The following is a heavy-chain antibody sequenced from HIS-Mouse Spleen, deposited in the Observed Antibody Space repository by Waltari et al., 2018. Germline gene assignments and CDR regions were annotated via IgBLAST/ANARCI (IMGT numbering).Heavy chain of an antibody. D-gene: IGHD4-4*01. V-gene: IGHV1-8*01. CDR3: ARGHDYSNYFDY. CDR1: GYTFTSYD. CDR2: MNPNSGNT. Sequence: QVQLVQSGAEVKKPGASVKVSCKASGYTFTSYDINWVRQATGQGLEWMGWMNPNSGNTGYEKRFQGRVTMTRNSSISTAYMELSSLRSEDTAVYYCARGHDYSNYFDYWGQGTLVTVSS. J-gene: IGHJ4*02.